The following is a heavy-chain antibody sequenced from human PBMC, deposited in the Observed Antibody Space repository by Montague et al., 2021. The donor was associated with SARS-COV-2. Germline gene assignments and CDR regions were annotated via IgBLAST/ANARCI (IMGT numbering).Heavy chain of an antibody. Sequence: SETLSLTCTVSGGSISNYYWTWIRQSAGKGLEWIGRLYTSGSTTYNPSLKSRVTMSVDTSKNQFSLNVTSVTAADTAIYYCARESGYSSGWRYYYGMDVWGQGTTVTVS. CDR3: ARESGYSSGWRYYYGMDV. CDR2: LYTSGST. CDR1: GGSISNYY. D-gene: IGHD6-19*01. V-gene: IGHV4-4*07. J-gene: IGHJ6*02.